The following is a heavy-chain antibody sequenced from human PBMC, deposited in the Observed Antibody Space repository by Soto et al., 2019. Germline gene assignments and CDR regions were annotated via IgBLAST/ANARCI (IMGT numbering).Heavy chain of an antibody. V-gene: IGHV4-31*02. CDR1: GFTISSGAYY. J-gene: IGHJ4*02. Sequence: TLTLSCTVPGFTISSGAYYWGRIAQHQGQGLESFGYIYSTGSTYYNPSLMSRVTISVDTSKNEFCLKLSSVTAADTAVYYCARGYGAYYDFWSGYYTGAPFDYWGQGTLVTVSS. CDR3: ARGYGAYYDFWSGYYTGAPFDY. CDR2: IYSTGST. D-gene: IGHD3-3*01.